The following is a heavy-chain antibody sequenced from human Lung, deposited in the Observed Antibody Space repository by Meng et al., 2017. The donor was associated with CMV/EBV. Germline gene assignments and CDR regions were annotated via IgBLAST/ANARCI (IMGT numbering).Heavy chain of an antibody. CDR1: GFAFSNYW. V-gene: IGHV3-7*01. D-gene: IGHD3-22*01. CDR2: INQHGSEN. CDR3: ATTYYYDDTDYP. Sequence: GEXXKISCAASGFAFSNYWMTWIRQAPGKGLEWVGNINQHGSENQYADSVRGRFTISRDNARNSVYLQMNTLRAEDTAVYYCATTYYYDDTDYPSGQGTLVTVSS. J-gene: IGHJ5*02.